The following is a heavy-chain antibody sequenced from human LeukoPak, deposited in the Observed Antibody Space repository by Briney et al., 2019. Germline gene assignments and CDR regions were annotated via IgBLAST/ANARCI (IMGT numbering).Heavy chain of an antibody. J-gene: IGHJ4*02. CDR2: IIPILGIA. CDR1: GGTFSSYA. Sequence: GASVKVSCKASGGTFSSYAISWVRQAPGQGLEWMGRIIPILGIANYAQKFQGRVTITADKSTSTAYMELSSLRSEDTAVYYCARDPDGSGSYYENFDYWGQGTLATVSS. V-gene: IGHV1-69*04. D-gene: IGHD3-10*01. CDR3: ARDPDGSGSYYENFDY.